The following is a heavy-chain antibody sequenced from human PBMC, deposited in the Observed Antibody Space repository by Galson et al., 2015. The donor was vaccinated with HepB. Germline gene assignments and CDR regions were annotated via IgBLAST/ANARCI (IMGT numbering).Heavy chain of an antibody. CDR2: ISAYNGNT. CDR1: GYTFTSYG. D-gene: IGHD2-15*01. CDR3: ARDGERDCSGGSCYWVPDY. J-gene: IGHJ4*02. Sequence: SVKVSCKASGYTFTSYGISWVRQAPGQGLEWMGWISAYNGNTNYAQKLQGRVTMTTDTSTSTAYMELRSLRSDDTAVYYCARDGERDCSGGSCYWVPDYWGQGTLVTVSS. V-gene: IGHV1-18*01.